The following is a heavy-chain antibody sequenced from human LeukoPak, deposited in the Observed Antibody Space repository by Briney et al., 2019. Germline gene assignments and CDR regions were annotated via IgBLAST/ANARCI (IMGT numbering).Heavy chain of an antibody. CDR2: IYYSGST. D-gene: IGHD3-10*01. CDR1: GGSISSSSYY. J-gene: IGHJ4*02. CDR3: ARGKVSGSHLSDY. V-gene: IGHV4-39*01. Sequence: SETLSLTCTVSGGSISSSSYYWGWIRQPPGKGLEWIGSIYYSGSTYYNPSLKSRVTISVDTSKNQFSLKLSSVTAADTAVYYCARGKVSGSHLSDYWGQGTLVTVSS.